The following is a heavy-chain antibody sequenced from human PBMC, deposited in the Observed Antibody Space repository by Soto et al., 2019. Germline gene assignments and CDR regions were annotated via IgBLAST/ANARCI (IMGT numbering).Heavy chain of an antibody. V-gene: IGHV4-38-2*02. CDR3: ARDLGILNWFDP. J-gene: IGHJ5*02. CDR2: IYHSGNT. Sequence: SETLSLTCAVSGYSISSGYYWGWTRQPPGKGLEWIGSIYHSGNTYYNLSLKSRVTISVDTSKNQFSLKLSSVTAADTAVYYCARDLGILNWFDPWGQGTLVTVSS. CDR1: GYSISSGYY. D-gene: IGHD1-20*01.